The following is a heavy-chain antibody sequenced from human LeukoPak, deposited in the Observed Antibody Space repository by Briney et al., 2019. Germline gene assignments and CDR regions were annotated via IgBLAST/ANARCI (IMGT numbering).Heavy chain of an antibody. Sequence: SETLSLTCTVSGVSISSYYWRWIRQPPGKGLEWIGYIYYSGSTKYNPSLKSRVTISVDTSKNQFSLKLSSVTAADTAVYYCARGSSWYSEYFQQGRRGIVDSV. CDR1: GVSISSYY. D-gene: IGHD6-13*01. V-gene: IGHV4-59*01. J-gene: IGHJ1*01. CDR3: ARGSSWYSEYFQQ. CDR2: IYYSGST.